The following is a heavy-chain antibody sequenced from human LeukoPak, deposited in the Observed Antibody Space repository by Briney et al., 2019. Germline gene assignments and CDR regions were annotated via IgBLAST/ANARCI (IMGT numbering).Heavy chain of an antibody. CDR1: GFTFTNYG. CDR2: ITYDGYYK. Sequence: GGSLRLSCAASGFTFTNYGMHWVRQAPGKGLEWVALITYDGYYKYYSDSVKGRFTISSDTSKNTLYLQMSSLRDDDMGVYYCAKAFREFGTSAYGSFDVWGQGTLVTVSS. J-gene: IGHJ3*01. D-gene: IGHD3-16*01. V-gene: IGHV3-30*18. CDR3: AKAFREFGTSAYGSFDV.